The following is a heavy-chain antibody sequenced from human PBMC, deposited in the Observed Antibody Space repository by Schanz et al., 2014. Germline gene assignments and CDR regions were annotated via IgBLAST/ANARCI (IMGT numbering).Heavy chain of an antibody. CDR3: AKQYASGTQAYFDY. CDR2: ISSSSSYI. Sequence: EVQLVESGGGLVKPGGSLRLSCAASGFTFSSYGMNWVRQAPGKGLEWVSYISSSSSYIYYADSMKGRFTISRDNAKNSLYLQMNSLRADDSAVFYCAKQYASGTQAYFDYWGQGALVTVSS. D-gene: IGHD3-10*01. CDR1: GFTFSSYG. J-gene: IGHJ4*02. V-gene: IGHV3-21*04.